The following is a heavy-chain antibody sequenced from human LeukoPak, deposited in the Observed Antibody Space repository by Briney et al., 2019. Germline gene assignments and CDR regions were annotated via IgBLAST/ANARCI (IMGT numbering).Heavy chain of an antibody. Sequence: GGSLRLSCAASGFTFSSYWMSWVRQAPGKGLEWVANIKQDGSEKYYVDSVKGRFTISRDNAKNSLYLQMNSLRAEDTAVYYCARDGAFYCSGGSCYSGFDYWGQGTLVTVSS. D-gene: IGHD2-15*01. CDR3: ARDGAFYCSGGSCYSGFDY. CDR2: IKQDGSEK. V-gene: IGHV3-7*01. CDR1: GFTFSSYW. J-gene: IGHJ4*02.